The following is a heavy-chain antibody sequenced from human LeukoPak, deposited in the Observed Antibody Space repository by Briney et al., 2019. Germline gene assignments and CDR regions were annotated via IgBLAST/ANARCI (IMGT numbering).Heavy chain of an antibody. CDR1: SPSISSSPYF. CDR3: ARAPIYFTMVRGVIQKNNWFDP. CDR2: ISYSGTT. Sequence: PSETLSLTRTLSSPSISSSPYFWAWLRQSPGKGLEWIGTISYSGTTYYNPSLKSRVTISVDTSKNQFSLKLSSVTAADTAVYYCARAPIYFTMVRGVIQKNNWFDPWGQGTVVTVSS. J-gene: IGHJ5*02. D-gene: IGHD3-10*01. V-gene: IGHV4-39*07.